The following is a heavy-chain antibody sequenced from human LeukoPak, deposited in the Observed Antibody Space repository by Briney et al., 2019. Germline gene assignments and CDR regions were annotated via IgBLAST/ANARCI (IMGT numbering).Heavy chain of an antibody. CDR1: GGSISSYY. D-gene: IGHD4-17*01. CDR2: ISYSGST. CDR3: ARAYGDYRYYYYYMDV. V-gene: IGHV4-59*01. Sequence: SETLSLTCTVSGGSISSYYWNWIRQPPGKGLEWIGSISYSGSTNYNPSLESRVTISVDTSKNQISLKLSSVTAADTTVYYCARAYGDYRYYYYYMDVWDKGTTVTVSS. J-gene: IGHJ6*03.